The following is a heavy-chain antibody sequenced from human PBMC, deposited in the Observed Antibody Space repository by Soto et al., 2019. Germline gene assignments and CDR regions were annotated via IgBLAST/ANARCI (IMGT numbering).Heavy chain of an antibody. V-gene: IGHV4-34*01. CDR2: VNHSGEA. J-gene: IGHJ5*02. D-gene: IGHD3-10*01. Sequence: SDTLSLTCGVYGGSFRNYYWIWVRQPPGKGLEWIGEVNHSGEATYNPSLQSRITISLDTSNNQFSLKMTSVTAADTAMYLCTRAERFPRSWFDPWGQGTQVTVSS. CDR1: GGSFRNYY. CDR3: TRAERFPRSWFDP.